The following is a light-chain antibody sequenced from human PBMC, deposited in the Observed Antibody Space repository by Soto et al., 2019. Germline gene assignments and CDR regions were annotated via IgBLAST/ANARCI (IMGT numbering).Light chain of an antibody. CDR1: QDISGY. V-gene: IGKV1-9*01. CDR2: AAS. J-gene: IGKJ2*01. CDR3: QQLNGYPPYT. Sequence: IQLTQSPSSLSASVGDRVTITCRASQDISGYLAWYQQKPGKAPKLLIYAASTLQNEVPSRFSGSGSGTDFTLSISSLQPEDFETYYCQQLNGYPPYTFGQGTKLEIK.